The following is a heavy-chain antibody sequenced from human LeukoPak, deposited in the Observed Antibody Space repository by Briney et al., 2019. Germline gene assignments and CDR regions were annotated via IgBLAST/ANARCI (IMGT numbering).Heavy chain of an antibody. V-gene: IGHV1-69*13. CDR2: IIPTFGTT. CDR1: GGTFRDYA. J-gene: IGHJ4*02. D-gene: IGHD5-12*01. CDR3: ARGTSGYGELLLD. Sequence: SVKVSCKASGGTFRDYAITWVRQAPGQGLEWMGGIIPTFGTTNYAQKLEGRLTISADESTSTAYMELSSLRSEDTAVYYCARGTSGYGELLLDWGQGTLVTVSS.